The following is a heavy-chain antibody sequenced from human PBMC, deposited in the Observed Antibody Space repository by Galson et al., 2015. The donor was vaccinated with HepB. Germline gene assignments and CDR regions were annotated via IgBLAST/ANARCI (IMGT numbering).Heavy chain of an antibody. J-gene: IGHJ4*02. Sequence: SVKVSCKASGYTFTGYYMHWVRQAPGQGLEWMGRINPNSGGTNYAQKFQGRVTMTRDTSISTAYMELSRLRSDDTAVYYCARPYDFWSGYWFYWGQGTLVTVSS. CDR2: INPNSGGT. CDR3: ARPYDFWSGYWFY. CDR1: GYTFTGYY. D-gene: IGHD3-3*01. V-gene: IGHV1-2*06.